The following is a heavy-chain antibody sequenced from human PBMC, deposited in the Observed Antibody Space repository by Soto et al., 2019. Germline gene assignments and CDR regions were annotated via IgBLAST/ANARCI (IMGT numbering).Heavy chain of an antibody. CDR1: GFTFNNYY. CDR2: VSGSGSSV. V-gene: IGHV3-11*04. J-gene: IGHJ6*03. Sequence: PGGSLRLSCAASGFTFNNYYLAWIRRAPGKGLEWVSYVSGSGSSVFYTDSLKGRFTMSRDNAKRSVYLQMNSLTAADTAVYYCARGYIAAHFGPGYMDVWGKGTTVTVSS. CDR3: ARGYIAAHFGPGYMDV. D-gene: IGHD6-13*01.